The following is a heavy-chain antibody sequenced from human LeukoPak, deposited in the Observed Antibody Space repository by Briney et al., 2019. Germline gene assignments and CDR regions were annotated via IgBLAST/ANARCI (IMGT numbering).Heavy chain of an antibody. Sequence: GGSLRLSCAASGFTFSIYSMNWVRQAPGKGLEWVSYISSSSSTIYYADSAKGRFTISRDNAENSLYLQMNSLRAEDTAVYYCASLYYYDGSGYYYDPFDCWGQGTLVTVSS. CDR3: ASLYYYDGSGYYYDPFDC. J-gene: IGHJ4*02. CDR1: GFTFSIYS. V-gene: IGHV3-48*01. CDR2: ISSSSSTI. D-gene: IGHD3-22*01.